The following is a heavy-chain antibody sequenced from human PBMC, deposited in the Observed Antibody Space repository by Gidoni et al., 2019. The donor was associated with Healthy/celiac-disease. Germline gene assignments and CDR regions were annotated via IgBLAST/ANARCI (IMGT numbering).Heavy chain of an antibody. CDR2: ISGSGGST. D-gene: IGHD6-19*01. Sequence: EVQLLESGGGLVQPGGSLRLSCAASGFPFSSYAMSWVRPAPGKGVEWVSAISGSGGSTYYADSVKGRFTISRDNSKNTLYLQMNSRRAEDTAVYYCAKDGVGVAVANFDYWGQGTLVTVSS. J-gene: IGHJ4*02. CDR1: GFPFSSYA. V-gene: IGHV3-23*01. CDR3: AKDGVGVAVANFDY.